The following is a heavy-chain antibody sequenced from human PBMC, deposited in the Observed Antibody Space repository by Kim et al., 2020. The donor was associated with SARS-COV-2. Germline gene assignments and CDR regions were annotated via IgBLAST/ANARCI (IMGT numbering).Heavy chain of an antibody. CDR3: ARAPYSAAGALKSVLRNWFDP. V-gene: IGHV3-33*01. Sequence: GGSLRLSCAASGFTFSSYGMHWVRQAPGKGLEWVAVIWYDGSNKYYADSVKGRFTISRDNSKNTLYLQMNSLRAEDTAVYYCARAPYSAAGALKSVLRNWFDPWGQGTLVTVSS. CDR2: IWYDGSNK. D-gene: IGHD6-13*01. CDR1: GFTFSSYG. J-gene: IGHJ5*02.